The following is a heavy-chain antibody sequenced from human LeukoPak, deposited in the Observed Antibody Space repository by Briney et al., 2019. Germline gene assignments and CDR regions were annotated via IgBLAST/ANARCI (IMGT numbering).Heavy chain of an antibody. D-gene: IGHD6-19*01. CDR3: ARGIAVAGTDF. V-gene: IGHV3-74*01. CDR2: INSDGSST. J-gene: IGHJ4*02. CDR1: GFNFDEYA. Sequence: AGGSLRLSCAASGFNFDEYAMNWVRQAPGKGLVWVSRINSDGSSTSYADSVKGRFTISRDNAKNTLYLQMNTLRAEDTALYYCARGIAVAGTDFWGQGTLVTVSS.